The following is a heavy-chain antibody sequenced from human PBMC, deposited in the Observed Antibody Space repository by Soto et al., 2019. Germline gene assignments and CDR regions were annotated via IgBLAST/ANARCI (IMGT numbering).Heavy chain of an antibody. Sequence: QVQLRESGPGLVKPSETLSLTCNVSGGSISPHYVHWIRQPAGKGLEWIGRVHTSWSSDYSPSLKSLVTMSVDTSKKQLSMKMNSVTAADTAVYYCAREVYTSGWNYDYWGQGSLATVSS. V-gene: IGHV4-4*07. CDR2: VHTSWSS. CDR3: AREVYTSGWNYDY. J-gene: IGHJ4*02. D-gene: IGHD6-19*01. CDR1: GGSISPHY.